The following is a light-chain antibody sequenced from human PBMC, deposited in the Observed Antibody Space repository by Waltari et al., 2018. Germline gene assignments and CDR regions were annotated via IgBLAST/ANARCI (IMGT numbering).Light chain of an antibody. V-gene: IGLV2-14*01. CDR2: DVS. Sequence: QSALTQPAPMSGSPGQSITIPCTGTSSAIGGYDFISWYQQHPGKSPRLIIFDVSLRPSGVSGRFSGSKSGNTASLSISGLQADDEADYFCSSYTDINIALIFGGGTKVTVL. CDR3: SSYTDINIALI. J-gene: IGLJ2*01. CDR1: SSAIGGYDF.